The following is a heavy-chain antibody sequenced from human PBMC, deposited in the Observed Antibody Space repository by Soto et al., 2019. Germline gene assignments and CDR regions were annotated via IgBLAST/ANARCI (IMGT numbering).Heavy chain of an antibody. V-gene: IGHV3-23*01. CDR1: GFTFSSYA. CDR3: AKDAYSIGQQLVSPFDY. Sequence: EVQLLESGGGLVQPGGSLRLSCAASGFTFSSYAMSWVRQAPGKGLEWVSAISGSGGSTYYADSVKGRFTISRDNSKNTLYRQMNSLRAEDTAVYYCAKDAYSIGQQLVSPFDYWGQGTLVTVSS. J-gene: IGHJ4*02. D-gene: IGHD6-13*01. CDR2: ISGSGGST.